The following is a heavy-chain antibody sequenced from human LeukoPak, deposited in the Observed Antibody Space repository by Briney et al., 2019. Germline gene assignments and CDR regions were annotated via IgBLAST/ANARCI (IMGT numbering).Heavy chain of an antibody. D-gene: IGHD6-19*01. CDR1: GFTFSSYA. CDR2: ISSNGGST. V-gene: IGHV3-64D*06. CDR3: VASSGWYALDFDY. Sequence: GGSLRLSCSASGFTFSSYAMHWVRQAPGKGLEYVSAISSNGGSTYYADSVKGRFTISRDNSKNTLYLQMGSLRAEDTAVYYCVASSGWYALDFDYWGQGTLVTVSS. J-gene: IGHJ4*02.